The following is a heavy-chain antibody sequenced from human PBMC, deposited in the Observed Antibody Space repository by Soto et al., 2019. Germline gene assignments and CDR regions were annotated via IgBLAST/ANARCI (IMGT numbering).Heavy chain of an antibody. CDR2: IYYSGST. J-gene: IGHJ4*02. CDR1: GGSISSGGYY. V-gene: IGHV4-31*03. D-gene: IGHD1-1*01. CDR3: AREVDKAVRWNDPFDY. Sequence: SSETLSLTCTVSGGSISSGGYYWSWIRQHPGKGLEWIGYIYYSGSTYYNPSLKSRVTISVDTSKNQFSLKLSSVTAADTAVYYCAREVDKAVRWNDPFDYWGQGTLVTVSS.